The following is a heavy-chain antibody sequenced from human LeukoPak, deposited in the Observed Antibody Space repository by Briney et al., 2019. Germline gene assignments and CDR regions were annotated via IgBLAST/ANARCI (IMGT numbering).Heavy chain of an antibody. J-gene: IGHJ4*02. Sequence: GGSLRLSCAASGFTFSNYWMGWVRQAPGKGLEWVATIKQDGSDKYYVDSVKGRFTVSRDNSKNTLFLQMNSLRAEDTAVYYCAKDGGLWVSAHWGDSWGRGTLVTVSS. CDR2: IKQDGSDK. V-gene: IGHV3-7*03. CDR3: AKDGGLWVSAHWGDS. CDR1: GFTFSNYW. D-gene: IGHD7-27*01.